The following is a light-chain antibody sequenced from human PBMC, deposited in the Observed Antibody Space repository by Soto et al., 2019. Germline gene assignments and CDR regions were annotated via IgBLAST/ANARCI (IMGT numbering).Light chain of an antibody. CDR1: QSITTNY. CDR3: QQYGSSPIT. J-gene: IGKJ5*01. V-gene: IGKV3-20*01. Sequence: EIVLTQSPGTLSLSPGERATLSCRASQSITTNYLAWYQQRPGQAPRLLIYRSSSRATGIPDRFSGSGSGTDFTLTISRLEPEEFAVDYCQQYGSSPITFGQGTRLEIK. CDR2: RSS.